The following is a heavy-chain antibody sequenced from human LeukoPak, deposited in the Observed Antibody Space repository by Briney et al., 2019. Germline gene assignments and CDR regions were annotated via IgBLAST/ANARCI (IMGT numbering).Heavy chain of an antibody. D-gene: IGHD3-22*01. CDR2: ISISSNYI. CDR1: GFTFSRYS. Sequence: GGSLRLSCAASGFTFSRYSMNWVRQAPGKGLEWVSSISISSNYIYYPDSLKGRFTISRDNAKNSLSLLMNSLRAEDTAVYYCARDFHRRLYDSSAYHPYWGQGTLVTVSS. V-gene: IGHV3-21*01. J-gene: IGHJ4*02. CDR3: ARDFHRRLYDSSAYHPY.